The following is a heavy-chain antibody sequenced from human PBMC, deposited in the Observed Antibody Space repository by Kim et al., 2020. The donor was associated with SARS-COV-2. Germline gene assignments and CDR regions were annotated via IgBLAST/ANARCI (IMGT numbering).Heavy chain of an antibody. V-gene: IGHV1-69*13. CDR1: GGTFSSYA. D-gene: IGHD5-18*01. CDR3: ARGGYSYGSPIGAFDI. CDR2: IIPIFGTA. J-gene: IGHJ3*02. Sequence: PSVKVSCKASGGTFSSYAISWVRQAPGQGLEWMGGIIPIFGTANYAQKFQGRVTITADESTSTAYMELSSLRSEDTAVYYCARGGYSYGSPIGAFDIWGQGTMVTVSS.